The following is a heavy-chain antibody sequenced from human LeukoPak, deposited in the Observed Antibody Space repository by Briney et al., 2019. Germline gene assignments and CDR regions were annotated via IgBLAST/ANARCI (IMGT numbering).Heavy chain of an antibody. J-gene: IGHJ4*02. CDR2: INHSGST. D-gene: IGHD6-13*01. CDR3: ARVGSSSWLFDY. V-gene: IGHV4-34*01. Sequence: SETLSLTCAVYGGSFSGYYWSWIRQPPGKGLEWIGEINHSGSTNYNPSLKSRVTISVDTSKNQFSLKLSSVTAADTAVYYCARVGSSSWLFDYWGQGTLVTVSS. CDR1: GGSFSGYY.